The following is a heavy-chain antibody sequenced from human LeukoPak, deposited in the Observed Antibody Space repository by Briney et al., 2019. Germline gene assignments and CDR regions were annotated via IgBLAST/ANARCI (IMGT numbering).Heavy chain of an antibody. CDR2: IYYSGST. CDR1: GGSISSYY. D-gene: IGHD6-19*01. Sequence: PSETLSLTCTVSGGSISSYYWSWIRQPPGKGLEWIGYIYYSGSTNYNPSLKSRVTISVDTSKNQFSLKLSSVTAADTAVYYCARVRGGGGWHLHYFDYWGQGTLVTVSS. V-gene: IGHV4-59*01. J-gene: IGHJ4*02. CDR3: ARVRGGGGWHLHYFDY.